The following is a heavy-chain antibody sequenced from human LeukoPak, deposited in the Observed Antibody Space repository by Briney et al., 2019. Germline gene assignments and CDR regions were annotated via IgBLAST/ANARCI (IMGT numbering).Heavy chain of an antibody. CDR3: AKTRGDGGWYSGFDY. D-gene: IGHD6-19*01. CDR2: TSGSGGST. Sequence: GGSLRLSCAASGLSFSDYYMNWIRQAPGKGLEWVSATSGSGGSTYYADSVKGRFTISRDNSKNTLYVQMNSLRAEDTAVYYCAKTRGDGGWYSGFDYWAREPWSPSPQ. V-gene: IGHV3-23*01. CDR1: GLSFSDYY. J-gene: IGHJ4*02.